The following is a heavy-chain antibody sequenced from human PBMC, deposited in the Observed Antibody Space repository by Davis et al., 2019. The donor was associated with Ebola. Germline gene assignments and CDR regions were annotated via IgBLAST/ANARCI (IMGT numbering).Heavy chain of an antibody. J-gene: IGHJ4*02. V-gene: IGHV3-23*01. CDR1: GFTFSSYA. CDR3: ATCGFCVSTSGFDY. CDR2: ISDSGATT. Sequence: PGGSLRLSCAASGFTFSSYAMHWVRQPPGKGLEWVSAISDSGATTYYADSVKGRFTISRENSKNTLYLQMNSLSADDTAVYYCATCGFCVSTSGFDYWGQGTLVTVSS. D-gene: IGHD2-2*01.